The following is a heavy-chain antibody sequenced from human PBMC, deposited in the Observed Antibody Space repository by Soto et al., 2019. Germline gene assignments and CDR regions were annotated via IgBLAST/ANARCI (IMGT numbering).Heavy chain of an antibody. V-gene: IGHV5-51*01. CDR2: THPGDSET. Sequence: GESLKISCKGSGDSFNTYWIAWVRQMPGKGLEWMGITHPGDSETRYSPSFEGQVTISADKSISTAYLQWSSLKASDAAMYYCARQGKDGHNQGYGMDVWGQGTTVTVSS. J-gene: IGHJ6*02. CDR3: ARQGKDGHNQGYGMDV. CDR1: GDSFNTYW.